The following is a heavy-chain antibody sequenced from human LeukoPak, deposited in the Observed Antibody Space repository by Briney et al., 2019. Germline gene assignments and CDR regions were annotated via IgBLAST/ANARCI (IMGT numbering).Heavy chain of an antibody. D-gene: IGHD2-15*01. V-gene: IGHV3-7*01. J-gene: IGHJ3*02. CDR2: IKQDGSEK. Sequence: GGSLRLSCAASGFTFSDYYMSWIRQAPGKGLEWVANIKQDGSEKYYVDSVKGRFTISRDNAKNSLYLQMNSLRAEDTAVYYCARRRVAATRRVAEGGAFDIWGQGTMVTVSS. CDR3: ARRRVAATRRVAEGGAFDI. CDR1: GFTFSDYY.